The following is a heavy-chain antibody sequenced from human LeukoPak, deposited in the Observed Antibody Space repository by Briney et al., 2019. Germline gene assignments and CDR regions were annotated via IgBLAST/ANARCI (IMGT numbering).Heavy chain of an antibody. Sequence: GGSLRLSCAASGFTFSSYEMNWVRQAPGKGLEWLSYISSSGSTIYYADSVKVRFTISRDDAKKPLYLQMNSLRAEDTAVYYCARVTRQYYDSSGYYPHSDYWGQGTLVTVSS. J-gene: IGHJ4*02. CDR2: ISSSGSTI. CDR1: GFTFSSYE. D-gene: IGHD3-22*01. CDR3: ARVTRQYYDSSGYYPHSDY. V-gene: IGHV3-48*03.